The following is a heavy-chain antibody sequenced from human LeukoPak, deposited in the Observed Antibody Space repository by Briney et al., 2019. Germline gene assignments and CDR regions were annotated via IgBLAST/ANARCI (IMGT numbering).Heavy chain of an antibody. CDR2: INPNSGGT. Sequence: ASVKVSCKASGYTFTGHYMHWVRQAPGQGLEWMGWINPNSGGTNYAQKFQGRVTMTRDTSISTAYMELSRLRSDDTAVYYCARQYQLLGGDAFDIWGQGTMVTVSS. V-gene: IGHV1-2*02. J-gene: IGHJ3*02. CDR1: GYTFTGHY. CDR3: ARQYQLLGGDAFDI. D-gene: IGHD2-2*01.